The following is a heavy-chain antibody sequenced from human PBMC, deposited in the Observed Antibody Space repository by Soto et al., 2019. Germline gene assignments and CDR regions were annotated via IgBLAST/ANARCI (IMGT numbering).Heavy chain of an antibody. D-gene: IGHD2-15*01. CDR1: GGSISSYY. CDR3: ARDRVVAATPYGMDV. Sequence: QVQLQESGPGLVKPSETLSLTCTVSGGSISSYYWSWIRQPPGKGLEWIGYIYYSGSTNYNPSLKSRVTIXXGXSXXQFSLKRSSVTAADTAVYYCARDRVVAATPYGMDVWGQGTTVTVSS. J-gene: IGHJ6*02. CDR2: IYYSGST. V-gene: IGHV4-59*01.